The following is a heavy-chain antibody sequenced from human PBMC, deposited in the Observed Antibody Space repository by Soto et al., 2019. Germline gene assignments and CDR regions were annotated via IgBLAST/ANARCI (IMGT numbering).Heavy chain of an antibody. V-gene: IGHV4-59*01. CDR2: IYYSGST. CDR3: ARAGKSSGNDY. J-gene: IGHJ4*02. Sequence: SETLSLTCTVSGGSISSYYWSWIRQPPGKGLEWIGYIYYSGSTNYNPSLKSRVTISVDTSKNQFSLKLSSVTAADTAVYYCARAGKSSGNDYWGQGTLVTVSS. CDR1: GGSISSYY. D-gene: IGHD6-6*01.